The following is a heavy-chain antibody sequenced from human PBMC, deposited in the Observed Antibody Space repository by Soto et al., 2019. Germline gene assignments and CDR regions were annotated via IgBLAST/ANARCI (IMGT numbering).Heavy chain of an antibody. D-gene: IGHD4-17*01. CDR3: ARDNYGDTYYFDY. V-gene: IGHV4-30-4*01. CDR1: GGSISSGAYY. J-gene: IGHJ4*02. CDR2: IYYSGST. Sequence: QVQLQESGPGLVKPSQTLSLTCTVSGGSISSGAYYWSWVRQPPGKGLEWIGYIYYSGSTYYNPSLKSRVTISVDTSKNQFSLKLSSVTATGTAVYYCARDNYGDTYYFDYWGQGTLVTVSS.